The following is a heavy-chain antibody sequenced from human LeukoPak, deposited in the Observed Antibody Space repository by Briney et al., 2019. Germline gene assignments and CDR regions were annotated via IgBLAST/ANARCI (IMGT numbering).Heavy chain of an antibody. D-gene: IGHD3-9*01. CDR1: GYTFTSYG. V-gene: IGHV1-18*01. CDR2: ISAYNGNT. J-gene: IGHJ6*02. CDR3: ARDLRYSDWLLDAYYYGMDV. Sequence: ASVKVSCKASGYTFTSYGISWVRQAPGQGLEWMGWISAYNGNTNYAQKLQGRVTMTTDTSTSTAYMELRSLRSDDTAVYYCARDLRYSDWLLDAYYYGMDVWGQGTTVTVSS.